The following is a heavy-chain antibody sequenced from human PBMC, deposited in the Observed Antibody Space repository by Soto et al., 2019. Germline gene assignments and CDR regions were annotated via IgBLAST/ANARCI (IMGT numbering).Heavy chain of an antibody. J-gene: IGHJ6*02. V-gene: IGHV5-10-1*01. CDR1: GYSFTIYW. D-gene: IGHD3-10*01. Sequence: LGESLKISCKGSGYSFTIYWISWVRQMPGKGLEWMGRIDPSDSYTNYSPSFQGHVTISADKSISTAYLQWSSLKASDTAMYYCATKYYSYYYYGMDVWGQGTTVTVS. CDR2: IDPSDSYT. CDR3: ATKYYSYYYYGMDV.